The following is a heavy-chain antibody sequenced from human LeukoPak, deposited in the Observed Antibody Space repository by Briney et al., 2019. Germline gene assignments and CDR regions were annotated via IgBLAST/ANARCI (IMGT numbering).Heavy chain of an antibody. CDR3: ARHRGYSFVWDY. J-gene: IGHJ4*02. CDR2: IYYSGST. V-gene: IGHV4-39*01. CDR1: GGSISSSSYY. Sequence: SETLSLTCTVSGGSISSSSYYWGWIRQPPGKGLEWIGSIYYSGSTNYNPSLKSRVTISVDTSKSQFSLKLSSVTAAGTAVYYCARHRGYSFVWDYWGQGTLVTVSS. D-gene: IGHD5-18*01.